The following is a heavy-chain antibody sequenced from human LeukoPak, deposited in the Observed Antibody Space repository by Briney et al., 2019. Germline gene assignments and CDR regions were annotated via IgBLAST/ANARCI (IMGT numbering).Heavy chain of an antibody. CDR1: GYSFTDYY. J-gene: IGHJ4*02. D-gene: IGHD1-26*01. CDR3: ARRGSSVGGSYYSFDY. CDR2: INPNSGGT. Sequence: ASVKVSCKESGYSFTDYYMHWVRQAPGQGLEWMGWINPNSGGTNYAQKFQGSVTMTRDTSISTAYMELSRLRSEDTAVYYCARRGSSVGGSYYSFDYWGQGTLVTVSS. V-gene: IGHV1-2*02.